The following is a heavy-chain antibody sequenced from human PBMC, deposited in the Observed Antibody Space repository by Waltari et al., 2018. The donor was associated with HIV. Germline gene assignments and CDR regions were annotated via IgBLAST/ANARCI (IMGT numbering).Heavy chain of an antibody. J-gene: IGHJ4*02. D-gene: IGHD4-4*01. CDR1: GFFRGCNG. CDR2: TSYDEKNE. Sequence: VQLVASGGGGVWPRTSLRRSCAASGFFRGCNGMHWVRQAPGKGLEWVAFTSYDEKNEYYGDSVKGRFTVSRDNSKNTLYLQMSSLRVEDTAVYYCAKYLSYSTEWPAYWGQGTLVTVSS. CDR3: AKYLSYSTEWPAY. V-gene: IGHV3-30*18.